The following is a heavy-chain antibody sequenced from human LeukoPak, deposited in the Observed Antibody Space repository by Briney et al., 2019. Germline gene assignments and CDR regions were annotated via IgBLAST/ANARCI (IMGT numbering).Heavy chain of an antibody. CDR1: GGTFSSYA. Sequence: GASVKVSCKASGGTFSSYAISWVRQAPGQGLEWTGRIIPILGIANYAQKFQGRVTITADKSTSTAYMELSSLRSEDTAVYYCARAVVGATGGNWFDPWGQGTLVTVSS. V-gene: IGHV1-69*04. D-gene: IGHD1-26*01. CDR2: IIPILGIA. J-gene: IGHJ5*02. CDR3: ARAVVGATGGNWFDP.